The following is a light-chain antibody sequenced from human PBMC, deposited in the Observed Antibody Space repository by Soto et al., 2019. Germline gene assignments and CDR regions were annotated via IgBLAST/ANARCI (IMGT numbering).Light chain of an antibody. CDR1: QSVSSY. Sequence: ENVLTQSPATLSLSPGERATLSCRASQSVSSYLAGYQQKPGQAPRLLIYDASNRATGIPARFSGSGSGTDFTLTISSLEPEDFAVYYCQQRSNWPLTFGPGTKVDIK. CDR2: DAS. V-gene: IGKV3-11*01. J-gene: IGKJ3*01. CDR3: QQRSNWPLT.